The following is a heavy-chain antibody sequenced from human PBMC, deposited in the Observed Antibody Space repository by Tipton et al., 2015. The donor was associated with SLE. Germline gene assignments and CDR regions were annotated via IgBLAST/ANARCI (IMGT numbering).Heavy chain of an antibody. CDR3: ARAPRLVGVVAARVGAFDI. V-gene: IGHV3-21*01. J-gene: IGHJ3*02. Sequence: SLRLSCAASGFTFSSYSMSWVRQAPGKGLEWVSSISSSSSYIYYADSVKGRFTISRDNAKNSLYLQMSSLRAEDTAVYYCARAPRLVGVVAARVGAFDIWGQGTMVTVSS. D-gene: IGHD2-15*01. CDR2: ISSSSSYI. CDR1: GFTFSSYS.